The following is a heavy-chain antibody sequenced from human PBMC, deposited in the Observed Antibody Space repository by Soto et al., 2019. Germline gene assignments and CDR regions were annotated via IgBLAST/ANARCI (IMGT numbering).Heavy chain of an antibody. J-gene: IGHJ2*01. D-gene: IGHD6-13*01. CDR1: GASISSFN. CDR3: ERDRGEYTSSWFWYFSH. V-gene: IGHV4-4*07. Sequence: PSETLSLTCSVSGASISSFNWNWVRQPAGKGPEWVGRLNIAGTINYNPPLKSRITMSMDTSKNQISLHLGSVTAADTAIYYCERDRGEYTSSWFWYFSHWGHGNMVNVSS. CDR2: LNIAGTI.